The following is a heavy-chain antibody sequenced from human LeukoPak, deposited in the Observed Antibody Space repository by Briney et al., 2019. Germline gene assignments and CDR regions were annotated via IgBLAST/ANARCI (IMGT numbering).Heavy chain of an antibody. CDR1: GGSVNNYY. D-gene: IGHD2-15*01. Sequence: SETLSLTCSVSGGSVNNYYWNWIRQPPGKGLEWIGYIYYSGSTNYNPSLKSRVTISVDTSKNQFSLKLSSVTAADTAVYYCARLISADYYYYYMDVWGKGTTVTVSS. CDR2: IYYSGST. J-gene: IGHJ6*03. CDR3: ARLISADYYYYYMDV. V-gene: IGHV4-59*02.